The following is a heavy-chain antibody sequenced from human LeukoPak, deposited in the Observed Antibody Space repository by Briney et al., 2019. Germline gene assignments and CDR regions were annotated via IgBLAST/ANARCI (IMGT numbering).Heavy chain of an antibody. CDR3: ARESSSSWFDY. J-gene: IGHJ4*02. CDR2: ISYDGSNK. CDR1: GFTFSSYA. D-gene: IGHD6-13*01. Sequence: PGGSLRLSCAASGFTFSSYAKHWVRQAPGKGLEWVAVISYDGSNKYYADSVKGRFTISRDNSKNTLYLQMNSLRAEDTAVYYCARESSSSWFDYWGQGTLVTVSS. V-gene: IGHV3-30-3*01.